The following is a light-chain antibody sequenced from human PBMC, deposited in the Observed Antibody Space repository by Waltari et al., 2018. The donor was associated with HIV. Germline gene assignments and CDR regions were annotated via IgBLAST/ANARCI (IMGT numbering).Light chain of an antibody. Sequence: QSVLTQPPSVSAAPGQKVIIPCSRSRPNFGNGFVSSYQHLPGAAPKLLIYDNNKRPSGISDRFSGSKSGTSATLGITGLQTGDEGDYYCGTWDRSLSGAVFGGGTKLTVL. CDR1: RPNFGNGF. CDR3: GTWDRSLSGAV. CDR2: DNN. V-gene: IGLV1-51*01. J-gene: IGLJ2*01.